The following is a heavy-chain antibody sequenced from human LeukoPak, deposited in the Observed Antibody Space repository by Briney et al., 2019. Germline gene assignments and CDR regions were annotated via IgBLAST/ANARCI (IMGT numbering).Heavy chain of an antibody. J-gene: IGHJ6*03. CDR3: ATPPPHGSGSYYRAISDDYYYYYMDV. CDR1: GFTFSTSG. V-gene: IGHV3-23*01. D-gene: IGHD3-10*01. Sequence: GGSLRLSCVASGFTFSTSGMHWVRQAPGKGLEWVSAISGSGGSTYYADSVKGRFTISRDNSKNTLYLQMNSLRAEDTAVYYCATPPPHGSGSYYRAISDDYYYYYMDVWGKGTTVTISS. CDR2: ISGSGGST.